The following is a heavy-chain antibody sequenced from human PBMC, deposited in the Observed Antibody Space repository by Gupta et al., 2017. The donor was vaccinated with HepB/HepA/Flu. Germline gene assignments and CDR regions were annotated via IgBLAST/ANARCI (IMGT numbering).Heavy chain of an antibody. Sequence: GEIFHAGKTNYNPSFKSRVTISVDKSKNQFSLKMDSVTAADTAVYYCAKRNGGGYIYGIDYWGQGTPVTVSS. V-gene: IGHV4-4*02. CDR3: AKRNGGGYIYGIDY. J-gene: IGHJ4*02. D-gene: IGHD5-18*01. CDR2: IFHAGKT.